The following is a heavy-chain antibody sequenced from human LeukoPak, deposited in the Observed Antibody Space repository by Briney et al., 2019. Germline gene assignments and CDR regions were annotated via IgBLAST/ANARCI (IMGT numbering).Heavy chain of an antibody. CDR3: ARGRQGTLDVFDI. CDR1: GGSISSGSYY. J-gene: IGHJ3*02. D-gene: IGHD3/OR15-3a*01. CDR2: IYTSGST. V-gene: IGHV4-61*02. Sequence: PSQTLSLTCTVSGGSISSGSYYWSWIRQPAGKGLEWIGRIYTSGSTSYNPSLKSRLTLSVDTSKNQFSLKLTSVTAADTAVYYCARGRQGTLDVFDIWGQGTMITVSS.